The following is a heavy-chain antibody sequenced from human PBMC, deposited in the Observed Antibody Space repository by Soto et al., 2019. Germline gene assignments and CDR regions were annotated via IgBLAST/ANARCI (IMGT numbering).Heavy chain of an antibody. CDR2: INHSGST. CDR1: GGSFSGYY. Sequence: SETLSLTCAVYGGSFSGYYWSWIRQPPGKGLEWIGEINHSGSTNYNPSLKSRVTISVDTSKNQFFLKLSSVTAADTAVYYCARGYSGYDWLGYYYYGMDVWGQGTKVTVYS. CDR3: ARGYSGYDWLGYYYYGMDV. J-gene: IGHJ6*02. V-gene: IGHV4-34*01. D-gene: IGHD5-12*01.